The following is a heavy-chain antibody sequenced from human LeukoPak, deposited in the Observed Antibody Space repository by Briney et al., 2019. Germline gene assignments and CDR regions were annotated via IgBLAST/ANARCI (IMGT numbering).Heavy chain of an antibody. CDR1: GGSISSINW. J-gene: IGHJ3*02. D-gene: IGHD1-26*01. Sequence: SGTLSLTCAVSGGSISSINWWIWVRQPPGKGLEWIGEIYHSGSTNYNPSLKSRVTISVDKSKNKFSLRLSSVTAADTAVYYCASSGHTTPGAFDIWGQGTMVTVSS. V-gene: IGHV4-4*02. CDR3: ASSGHTTPGAFDI. CDR2: IYHSGST.